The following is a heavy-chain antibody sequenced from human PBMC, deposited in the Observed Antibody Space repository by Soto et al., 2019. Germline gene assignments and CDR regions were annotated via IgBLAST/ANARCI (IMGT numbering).Heavy chain of an antibody. CDR2: INPGNGNI. CDR1: GYTFTNYA. J-gene: IGHJ4*02. CDR3: ARDGPTRFHFDY. Sequence: QVQLVQSGAEEKKPGASVKVSCRASGYTFTNYAIHWVRQAPGQRLEWMGWINPGNGNIKHSQKFQGRMTFSRDTSASTVYMDLSSLRSEDTAVYYCARDGPTRFHFDYWGQGTLVTVSS. D-gene: IGHD1-1*01. V-gene: IGHV1-3*05.